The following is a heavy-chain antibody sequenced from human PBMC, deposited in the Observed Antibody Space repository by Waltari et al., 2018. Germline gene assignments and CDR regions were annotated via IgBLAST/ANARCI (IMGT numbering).Heavy chain of an antibody. CDR1: GGSISSSSYY. V-gene: IGHV4-39*01. CDR3: ARQGYFTTVTTLPAFNWFDP. D-gene: IGHD4-17*01. J-gene: IGHJ5*02. CDR2: IYYSGST. Sequence: QLQLQESGPGLVKPSETLSLTCTVSGGSISSSSYYWGWIRQPPGKGLEWIGSIYYSGSTYSNPSLKSRVTISVDTSKNQFSLKLSSVTAADTAVYYCARQGYFTTVTTLPAFNWFDPWGQGTLVTVSS.